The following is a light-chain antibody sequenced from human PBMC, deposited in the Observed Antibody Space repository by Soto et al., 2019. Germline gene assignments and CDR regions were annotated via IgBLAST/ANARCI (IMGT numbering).Light chain of an antibody. V-gene: IGKV1-6*02. CDR1: QDIKND. CDR3: LQNFNDPYT. J-gene: IGKJ2*01. Sequence: AIQMTQSPPSLSASIGDRVTITCRASQDIKNDLGWFQEKPGKAPKLLVFGASSVQSGVPSRFSGSKSGTDFTLSISSPQPEDCATYYCLQNFNDPYTFGQGTKL. CDR2: GAS.